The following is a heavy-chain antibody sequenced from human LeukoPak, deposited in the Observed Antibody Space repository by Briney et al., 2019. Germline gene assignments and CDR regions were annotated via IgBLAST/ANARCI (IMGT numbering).Heavy chain of an antibody. J-gene: IGHJ4*02. Sequence: GGSLRLSCAASGFTVSSNYMSWVRQAPGKGLEWVSVIYSGGSIYNADSVKGRFTISRDNSKNTLYLQMNSLRAEDTAVYYCASGTTRYNFDYWGQGTLVTVSS. CDR2: IYSGGSI. CDR1: GFTVSSNY. CDR3: ASGTTRYNFDY. V-gene: IGHV3-53*01. D-gene: IGHD4-11*01.